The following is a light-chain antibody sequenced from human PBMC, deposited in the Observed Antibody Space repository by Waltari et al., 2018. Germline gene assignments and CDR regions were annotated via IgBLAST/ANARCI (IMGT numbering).Light chain of an antibody. CDR3: QQRRNWPLT. CDR2: DAS. J-gene: IGKJ4*01. Sequence: EIVLTQSPAILSFSPGERATLSCRASQSVGTYLAWYQQRPGPSPRLLIYDASNRATGIPARFTGSGSETDFTLTISSLQPEDFAVYYCQQRRNWPLTFGGGTRVQI. V-gene: IGKV3-11*01. CDR1: QSVGTY.